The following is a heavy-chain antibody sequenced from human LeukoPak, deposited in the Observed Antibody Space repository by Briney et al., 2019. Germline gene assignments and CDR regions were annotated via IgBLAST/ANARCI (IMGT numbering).Heavy chain of an antibody. CDR1: GGTFSSYA. V-gene: IGHV1-69*13. D-gene: IGHD2-2*01. CDR2: IIPIFGTA. J-gene: IGHJ6*03. Sequence: SVKVSCKASGGTFSSYAISWVRQAPGQGLEWMGGIIPIFGTANYAQKFQGRVTITADESTSTAYMELSSLRSEDTAVYYCVRDTGYCTSNSCLHFYYYMDVWGKGTTVTVSS. CDR3: VRDTGYCTSNSCLHFYYYMDV.